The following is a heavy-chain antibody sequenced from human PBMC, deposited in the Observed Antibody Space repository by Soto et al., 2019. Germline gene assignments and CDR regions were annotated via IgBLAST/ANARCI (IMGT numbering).Heavy chain of an antibody. Sequence: PGGSLRLSCAASGFTFSDYAMPWVRRAPGKGLEWVAVISYDGSIQYYADSVKGRFTISRDNSKNTLYLQMNSLRADDTALYYCARGHIVGANKIYFDFWGQGTLVTVSS. V-gene: IGHV3-30-3*01. CDR3: ARGHIVGANKIYFDF. D-gene: IGHD1-26*01. J-gene: IGHJ4*02. CDR2: ISYDGSIQ. CDR1: GFTFSDYA.